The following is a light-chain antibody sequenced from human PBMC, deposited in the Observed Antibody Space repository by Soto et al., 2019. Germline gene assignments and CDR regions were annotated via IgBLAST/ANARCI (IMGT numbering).Light chain of an antibody. J-gene: IGKJ4*01. Sequence: THSPATLSLSPGERATLSCRASQSVSSYLAWYQQKPGQAPRLLIYDASNRATGIPARFSGSGSGTVFTLTISSLEPEDFAVYYCQQRSNWLTFGGGTKVDIK. V-gene: IGKV3-11*01. CDR2: DAS. CDR1: QSVSSY. CDR3: QQRSNWLT.